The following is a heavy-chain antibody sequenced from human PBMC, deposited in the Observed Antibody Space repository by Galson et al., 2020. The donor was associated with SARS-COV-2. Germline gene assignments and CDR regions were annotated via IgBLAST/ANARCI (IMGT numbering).Heavy chain of an antibody. J-gene: IGHJ4*02. D-gene: IGHD2-8*02. CDR2: INQSGSP. CDR1: GGSFSGYY. Sequence: SETLSLTCGVYGGSFSGYYWTWIRQTPGKGLEWIGEINQSGSPHYNPSLKNHVTISLNTSKNHFSLKLTSVTAADTAVYYCARACIGGLCYTRLPDDYWGQGTPVTVS. CDR3: ARACIGGLCYTRLPDDY. V-gene: IGHV4-34*01.